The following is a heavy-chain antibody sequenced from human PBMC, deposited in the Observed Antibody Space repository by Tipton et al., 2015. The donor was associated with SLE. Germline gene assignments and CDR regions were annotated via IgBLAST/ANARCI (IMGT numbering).Heavy chain of an antibody. D-gene: IGHD3-22*01. J-gene: IGHJ4*02. CDR1: GGSISSHY. CDR2: SYYSGST. CDR3: ARDNSSGGNDY. Sequence: TLSLTCTVSGGSISSHYWSWIRQPPGKGLEWIGYSYYSGSTNYNPSLKSRVTISVDTSKNQFSLKLSSVTAADTAVYYCARDNSSGGNDYWGQGTLVTVPS. V-gene: IGHV4-59*11.